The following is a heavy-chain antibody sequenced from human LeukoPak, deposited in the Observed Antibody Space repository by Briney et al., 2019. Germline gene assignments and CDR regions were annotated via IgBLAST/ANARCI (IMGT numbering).Heavy chain of an antibody. CDR1: GGSISSYY. J-gene: IGHJ3*02. D-gene: IGHD3-10*01. CDR3: ARDLRGWFGEPYDAFDI. CDR2: IYTSGST. Sequence: PSETLSLTCTVSGGSISSYYWSWIRQPAGKGLEWIGRIYTSGSTNYNPSLKSRVTVSVDTSKNQFSLKLSSVTAADTAVYYCARDLRGWFGEPYDAFDIWGQGTMVTVSS. V-gene: IGHV4-4*07.